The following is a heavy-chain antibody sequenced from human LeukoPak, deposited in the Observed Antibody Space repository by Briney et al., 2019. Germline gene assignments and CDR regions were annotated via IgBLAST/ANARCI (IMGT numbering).Heavy chain of an antibody. Sequence: PGGSLRLSCAASGFTFSSYWMHWVRQHSGKGLVWVSRIGSDEISTSYADSVKGRFTISRDNAKNTLYLQMNSLRAEDTALYYCARGGHHYHSSGYYGGTNFDYWGQGTLVTVSS. CDR3: ARGGHHYHSSGYYGGTNFDY. CDR2: IGSDEIST. V-gene: IGHV3-74*01. J-gene: IGHJ4*02. CDR1: GFTFSSYW. D-gene: IGHD3-22*01.